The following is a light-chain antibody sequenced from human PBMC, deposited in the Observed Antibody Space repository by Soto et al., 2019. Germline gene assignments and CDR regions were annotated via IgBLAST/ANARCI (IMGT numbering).Light chain of an antibody. Sequence: DIPMTQSPSTLSASVGDRVTITCRASQNINSWLAWYQQKPGKAPKLLIYKASSLESGVPSRFSGSGSGTEFTLTISSLQPDDFATYHCQQYRSYWTFGQGTKVEIK. CDR3: QQYRSYWT. J-gene: IGKJ1*01. V-gene: IGKV1-5*03. CDR2: KAS. CDR1: QNINSW.